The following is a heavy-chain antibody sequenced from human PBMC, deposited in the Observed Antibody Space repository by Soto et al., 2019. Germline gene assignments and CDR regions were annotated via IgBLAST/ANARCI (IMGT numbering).Heavy chain of an antibody. CDR1: GFTFSSYA. CDR2: VSIGGST. Sequence: DVQLLESGGGLVQPEGSLRLSCAASGFTFSSYAMGWVRQGPGKGLEWVAVVSIGGSTHYADSVRGRFTISRDNSKNTLSLQMNSLTAEDTAVYFCAKRRGAGGLFDYWGQGALVTVSS. V-gene: IGHV3-23*01. CDR3: AKRRGAGGLFDY. J-gene: IGHJ4*02. D-gene: IGHD2-15*01.